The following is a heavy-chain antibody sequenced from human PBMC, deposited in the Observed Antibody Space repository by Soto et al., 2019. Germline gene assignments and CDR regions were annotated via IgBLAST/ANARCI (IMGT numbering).Heavy chain of an antibody. CDR1: GFTFDDYT. CDR2: ISWDGGST. CDR3: AKDIESIYDSSGRYFDY. V-gene: IGHV3-43*01. D-gene: IGHD3-22*01. J-gene: IGHJ4*02. Sequence: QPGGSLRLSCAASGFTFDDYTMHWVRQAPGKGLEWVSLISWDGGSTYYADSVKGRFTISRDNSKNSLYLQMNSLRTEDTALYYCAKDIESIYDSSGRYFDYWGQGTLVTVSS.